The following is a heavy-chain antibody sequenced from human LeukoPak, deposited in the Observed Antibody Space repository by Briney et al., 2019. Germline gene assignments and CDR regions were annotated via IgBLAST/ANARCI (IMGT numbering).Heavy chain of an antibody. V-gene: IGHV1-69*05. CDR1: GGTFSSYA. Sequence: SVKVSCKASGGTFSSYAISWVRQAPGQGLEWRGGIIPIFGTANYAQKFQGRVTITTDESTSTAYMELSSLRSEDTAVYYCATPGGLNYYDSSGYYYAGGAYFDYWGQGTLVTVSS. J-gene: IGHJ4*02. CDR3: ATPGGLNYYDSSGYYYAGGAYFDY. CDR2: IIPIFGTA. D-gene: IGHD3-22*01.